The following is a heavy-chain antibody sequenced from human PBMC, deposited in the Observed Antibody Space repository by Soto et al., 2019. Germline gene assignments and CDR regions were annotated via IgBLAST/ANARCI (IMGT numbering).Heavy chain of an antibody. V-gene: IGHV3-21*01. Sequence: PVVSLIVSCVSSGLTFSSYRMNWVRQAPGKGLEWVSSISSSSSYIYYADSVKGRFTISRDNANNSLYLQMNSLRAEDTAVYYCARDLHSNSSNWGQGTLDTVTS. CDR2: ISSSSSYI. D-gene: IGHD6-6*01. CDR3: ARDLHSNSSN. J-gene: IGHJ4*02. CDR1: GLTFSSYR.